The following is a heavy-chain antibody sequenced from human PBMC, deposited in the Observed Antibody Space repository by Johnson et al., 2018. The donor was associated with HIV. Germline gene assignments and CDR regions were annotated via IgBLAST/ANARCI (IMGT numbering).Heavy chain of an antibody. CDR2: ISGSGGST. D-gene: IGHD3-3*01. CDR3: AKTYYDFWSGYFGAFDI. J-gene: IGHJ3*02. V-gene: IGHV3-23*04. Sequence: VQLVESGGGLVQPGGSLRLSCAASGFTFSSYAMSWVRQAPGKGLEWVSAISGSGGSTYYADSVKGRFTISRDNSKNTLYLQMNSLRAEDTAVYYCAKTYYDFWSGYFGAFDIWGQGTLVTVSS. CDR1: GFTFSSYA.